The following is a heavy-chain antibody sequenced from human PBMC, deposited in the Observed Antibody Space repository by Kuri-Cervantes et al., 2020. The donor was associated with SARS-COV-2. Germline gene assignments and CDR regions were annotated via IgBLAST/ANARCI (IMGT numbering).Heavy chain of an antibody. V-gene: IGHV1-46*03. CDR3: ARSTAGYSSSWYTDY. D-gene: IGHD6-13*01. CDR2: INPSGGST. CDR1: GYTSTSYY. Sequence: ASVKVSCKASGYTSTSYYMHWVRQAPGQGLEWMGIINPSGGSTSYAQKFQGRVTMTRDTSTSTVYMELSSLRSEDTAVYYCARSTAGYSSSWYTDYWGQGTLVTVSS. J-gene: IGHJ4*02.